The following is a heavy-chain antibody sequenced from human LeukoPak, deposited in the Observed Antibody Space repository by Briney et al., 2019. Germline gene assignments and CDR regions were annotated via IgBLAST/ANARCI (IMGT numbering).Heavy chain of an antibody. V-gene: IGHV4-59*01. D-gene: IGHD6-6*01. CDR3: ARDGGSSSLEY. CDR2: IYYSGST. Sequence: SETLSLTCTVSGGSISSYYWSWIRQPPGKGLEWIGYIYYSGSTNYNPSLKSRVTISVDTSKNQFSLKLSSVTAADTAVYYCARDGGSSSLEYWGQGTLITVSS. CDR1: GGSISSYY. J-gene: IGHJ4*02.